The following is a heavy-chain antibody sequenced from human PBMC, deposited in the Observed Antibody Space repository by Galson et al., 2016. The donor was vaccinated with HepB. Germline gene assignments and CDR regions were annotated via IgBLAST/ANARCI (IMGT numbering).Heavy chain of an antibody. CDR2: ISYDGRDK. CDR3: AKHRSGRGFSFDYCFDD. Sequence: SLRLSCAASGFSFSNYGMNWVRQTPGKGLEWVAVISYDGRDKYYADSVKGRFTISRDNSMNTLYLQINSLRAEDTAVFYCAKHRSGRGFSFDYCFDDWGQGTLVTVSS. D-gene: IGHD5-18*01. V-gene: IGHV3-30*18. CDR1: GFSFSNYG. J-gene: IGHJ4*02.